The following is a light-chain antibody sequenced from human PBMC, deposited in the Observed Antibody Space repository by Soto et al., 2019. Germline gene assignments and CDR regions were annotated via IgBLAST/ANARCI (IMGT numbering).Light chain of an antibody. V-gene: IGKV1-5*01. Sequence: DIQMTQSPSTLAASVGDRVTITCRASQNINRWLAWYQQKPGKAPKVLIYDASRLESGVPSRFSGSGSGTEFTLTITSLQPDDFATYYCQQYDGYFGPGTKVDFK. J-gene: IGKJ3*01. CDR2: DAS. CDR1: QNINRW. CDR3: QQYDGY.